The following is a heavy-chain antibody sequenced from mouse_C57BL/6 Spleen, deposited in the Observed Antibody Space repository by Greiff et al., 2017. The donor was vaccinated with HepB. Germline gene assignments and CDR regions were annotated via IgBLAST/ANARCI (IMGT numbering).Heavy chain of an antibody. CDR2: IHPNSGST. V-gene: IGHV1-64*01. CDR1: GYTFTSYW. D-gene: IGHD1-1*02. J-gene: IGHJ1*03. CDR3: ARDHGAWGYFDV. Sequence: QVQLQQPGAELVKPGASVKLSCKASGYTFTSYWMHWVKQRPGQGLEWIGMIHPNSGSTNYNEKFKSKATLTVDKSSSTAYMQLSSLTSEDSAVYYCARDHGAWGYFDVWGTGTTVTVSS.